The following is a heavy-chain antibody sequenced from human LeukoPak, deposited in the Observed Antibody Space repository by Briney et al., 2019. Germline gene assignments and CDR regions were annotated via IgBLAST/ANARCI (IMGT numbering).Heavy chain of an antibody. D-gene: IGHD3-9*01. CDR2: ISSSGTYI. CDR1: GFTFSSYS. CDR3: ASPTSDWLRSY. J-gene: IGHJ4*02. Sequence: GGSLRLSCAASGFTFSSYSMNWVRQAPGKGLEWVSSISSSGTYIYYADSVKGRFTISRDNAKNSLYLQMNSLRAEDTAVYYCASPTSDWLRSYWGQGTLVTVSS. V-gene: IGHV3-21*01.